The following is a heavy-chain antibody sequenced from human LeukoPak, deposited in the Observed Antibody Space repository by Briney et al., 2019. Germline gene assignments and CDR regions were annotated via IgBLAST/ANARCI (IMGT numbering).Heavy chain of an antibody. V-gene: IGHV1-2*02. CDR1: GYTFTGYY. CDR2: INPNSGGT. D-gene: IGHD4-11*01. Sequence: ASVKVSCKASGYTFTGYYMHWVRQAPGQGLEWMGWINPNSGGTNYAQKFQGRVTMTRDTSISTAYMELSRLRSDDTAVYYCARPDSNYGRYYYMDVWGKGTTVTVSS. J-gene: IGHJ6*03. CDR3: ARPDSNYGRYYYMDV.